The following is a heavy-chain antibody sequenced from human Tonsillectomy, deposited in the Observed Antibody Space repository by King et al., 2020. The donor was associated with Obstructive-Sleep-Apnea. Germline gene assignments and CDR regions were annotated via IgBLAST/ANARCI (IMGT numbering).Heavy chain of an antibody. CDR1: GHTFTRSD. J-gene: IGHJ4*02. CDR3: ARGGYSGYGD. D-gene: IGHD5-12*01. V-gene: IGHV1-8*01. CDR2: KNPSSGNT. Sequence: QLVQSGAEVKKPGASVKVSCRAFGHTFTRSDFNWVRQAPGHGLEWMGWKNPSSGNTGYAQKFQGRITMTRDTSTSTAYMELSSLRSDDTAVYYCARGGYSGYGDWGQGTLVTVSS.